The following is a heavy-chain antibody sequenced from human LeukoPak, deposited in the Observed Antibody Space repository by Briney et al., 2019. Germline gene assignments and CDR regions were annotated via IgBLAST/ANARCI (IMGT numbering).Heavy chain of an antibody. CDR3: ARRYSSSWYTEHAFDI. CDR1: GGSISSGSYY. J-gene: IGHJ3*02. CDR2: IYHSGST. V-gene: IGHV4-30-2*01. D-gene: IGHD6-13*01. Sequence: PSQTLSLTCTVSGGSISSGSYYWSWIRQPPGKGLEWIGYIYHSGSTYYNPSLKSRVTISVDRSKNQFSLKLSSVTAADTAVYYCARRYSSSWYTEHAFDIWGQGTMVTVSS.